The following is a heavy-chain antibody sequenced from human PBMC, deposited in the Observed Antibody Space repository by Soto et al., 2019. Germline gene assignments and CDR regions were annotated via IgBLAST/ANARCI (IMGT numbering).Heavy chain of an antibody. CDR3: ATSNCFDP. Sequence: SETRSLTCTVGGGSISTRGYFWGWIRQPPGKGLEWIGTIYYSGSTYYNPSLKSRVTISVDTSKNQFSLKLSSVTAADTAVYYCATSNCFDPWGQGTLVTVSS. D-gene: IGHD4-4*01. V-gene: IGHV4-39*01. CDR2: IYYSGST. J-gene: IGHJ5*02. CDR1: GGSISTRGYF.